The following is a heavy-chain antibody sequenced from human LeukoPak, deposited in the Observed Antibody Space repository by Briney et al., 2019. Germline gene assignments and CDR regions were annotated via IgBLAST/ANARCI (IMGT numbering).Heavy chain of an antibody. J-gene: IGHJ4*02. V-gene: IGHV3-7*01. CDR2: IKQDGSEK. CDR3: ARDFVDY. CDR1: GFTFSSYA. Sequence: PGGSLRLSCAASGFTFSSYAMHWVRQAPGKGLEWVANIKQDGSEKYYVDSVKGRFTISRDNAKNSLYLQMNSLRAEDTAVYYCARDFVDYWGQGTLVTVSS.